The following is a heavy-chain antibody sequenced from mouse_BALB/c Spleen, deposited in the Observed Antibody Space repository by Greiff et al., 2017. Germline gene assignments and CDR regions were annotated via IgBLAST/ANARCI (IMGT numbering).Heavy chain of an antibody. CDR1: GYSFTSYW. J-gene: IGHJ3*01. V-gene: IGHV1S126*01. CDR3: AEGEVRRGFAY. D-gene: IGHD2-14*01. Sequence: QVQLKESGPQLVRPGASVKISCKASGYSFTSYWMHWVKQRPGQGLEWIGMIDPSDSETRLNQKFKDKATLTVDKSSSTAYMQLSSPTSEDSAVYYCAEGEVRRGFAYWGQGTLVTVSA. CDR2: IDPSDSET.